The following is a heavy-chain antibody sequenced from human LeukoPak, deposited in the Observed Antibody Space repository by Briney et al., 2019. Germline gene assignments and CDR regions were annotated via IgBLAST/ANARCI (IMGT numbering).Heavy chain of an antibody. J-gene: IGHJ5*02. V-gene: IGHV4-59*01. CDR2: IYYSGST. D-gene: IGHD2-15*01. Sequence: PSETLSLXCTVSGGSISSYYWSWIRQPPGKGLEWIGYIYYSGSTNYNPSLKSRVTISVDTSKNQFSLKLSSVTAADTAVYYCARDRNCSGGSCYRGRWFDPWGQGTLVTVSS. CDR1: GGSISSYY. CDR3: ARDRNCSGGSCYRGRWFDP.